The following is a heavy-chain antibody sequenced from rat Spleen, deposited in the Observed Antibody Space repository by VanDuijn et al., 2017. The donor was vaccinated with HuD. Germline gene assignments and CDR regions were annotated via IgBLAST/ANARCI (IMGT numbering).Heavy chain of an antibody. Sequence: EVQLVESGGGLVQPGRSLKLSCVASGFTFNNYWMTWIRQAPGKGLEWVASITNTGGSTYYRDSVKGRFTISRDNAKNTQYLQMDSLRSEDTATYYCARDYSNYFPYWYFDFWGPGTMVTVSS. CDR1: GFTFNNYW. J-gene: IGHJ1*01. V-gene: IGHV5-31*01. CDR2: ITNTGGST. CDR3: ARDYSNYFPYWYFDF. D-gene: IGHD1-2*01.